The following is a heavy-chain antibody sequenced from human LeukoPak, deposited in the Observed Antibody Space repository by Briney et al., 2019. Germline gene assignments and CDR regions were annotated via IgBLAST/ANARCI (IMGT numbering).Heavy chain of an antibody. V-gene: IGHV3-30-3*01. J-gene: IGHJ4*02. CDR3: ARVGGDRYDFWSGYPN. D-gene: IGHD3-3*01. CDR1: GFIFSNYA. Sequence: GGSLRLSCAASGFIFSNYAMHWVRQAPGKGLEWVAVISYDGSNKYYADSVKGRFTISRDNSKNTLYPQMNSLRAEDTAVYYCARVGGDRYDFWSGYPNWGQGTLVTVSS. CDR2: ISYDGSNK.